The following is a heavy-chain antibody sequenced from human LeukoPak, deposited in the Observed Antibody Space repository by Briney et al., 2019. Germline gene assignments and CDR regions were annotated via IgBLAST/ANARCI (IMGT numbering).Heavy chain of an antibody. V-gene: IGHV3-21*01. CDR1: GFTFSSYS. J-gene: IGHJ5*02. CDR3: VRDPSSGWYLKGWFDP. Sequence: GGSLRLSCAASGFTFSSYSMNWVRQAPGKGLEWVSSISSSSNYVYYADSVKGRFTISRDNAKNSLYLQMNSLRAEATAVYYCVRDPSSGWYLKGWFDPWGQGTLVTVSS. D-gene: IGHD6-19*01. CDR2: ISSSSNYV.